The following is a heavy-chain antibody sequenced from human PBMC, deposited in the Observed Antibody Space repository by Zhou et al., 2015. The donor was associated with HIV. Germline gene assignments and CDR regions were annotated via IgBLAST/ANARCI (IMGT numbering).Heavy chain of an antibody. Sequence: QVQLVQSGAEVKKPGSSVKVSCKASGGTFSSYTISWVRQAPGQGLEWMGRIIPILGIANYAQKFQGRVTITADKSTSTAYMELSSLRSEDTAVYYCARDKRTGAARPNPYYFDYWGQGTLVTVSS. D-gene: IGHD6-6*01. CDR2: IIPILGIA. J-gene: IGHJ4*02. CDR1: GGTFSSYT. CDR3: ARDKRTGAARPNPYYFDY. V-gene: IGHV1-69*08.